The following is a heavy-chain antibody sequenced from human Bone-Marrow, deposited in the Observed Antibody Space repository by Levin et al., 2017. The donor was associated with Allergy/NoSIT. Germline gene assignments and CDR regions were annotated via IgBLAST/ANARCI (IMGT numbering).Heavy chain of an antibody. CDR1: GFTFSNAW. J-gene: IGHJ4*02. CDR3: SPMPNWNFDS. D-gene: IGHD1-20*01. V-gene: IGHV3-15*01. Sequence: GGSLRLSCATSGFTFSNAWMSWVRQAPGKGLEWVGRIYTNADGGTADYATPVKGRFTISRDDSKNTVYLQMSSLKTEDTAVYYCSPMPNWNFDSWGRGALVTVSS. CDR2: IYTNADGGTA.